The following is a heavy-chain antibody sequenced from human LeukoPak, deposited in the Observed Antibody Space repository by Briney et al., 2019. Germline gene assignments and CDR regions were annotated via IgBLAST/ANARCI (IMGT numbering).Heavy chain of an antibody. D-gene: IGHD3/OR15-3a*01. CDR1: GGPFGGYS. Sequence: SETLSLTCAVYGGPFGGYSWSWIRKPPGKGLDWIGEINHSGSTNYNPSLKSRVTISVDTSKNQFSLKLSSVTAADTAVYYCARITPRTGYLDYWGQGTLVTVSS. CDR3: ARITPRTGYLDY. V-gene: IGHV4-34*01. J-gene: IGHJ4*02. CDR2: INHSGST.